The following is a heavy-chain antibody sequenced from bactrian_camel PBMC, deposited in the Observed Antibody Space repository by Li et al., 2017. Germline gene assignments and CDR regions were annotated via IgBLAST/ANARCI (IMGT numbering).Heavy chain of an antibody. V-gene: IGHV3S28*01. CDR2: TDSDGHQR. CDR3: AGKLYQTSCGHSPTPDLFRY. CDR1: GSADNLRY. Sequence: VESGGGSVQAGGSLTLSCGVSGSADNLRYMAWFRQAPGKEREGVASTDSDGHQRYGDSALGRFTASRDSTTNTLYLQMTNLQPEDTGMYYCAGKLYQTSCGHSPTPDLFRYWGQGTQVTVS. J-gene: IGHJ6*01.